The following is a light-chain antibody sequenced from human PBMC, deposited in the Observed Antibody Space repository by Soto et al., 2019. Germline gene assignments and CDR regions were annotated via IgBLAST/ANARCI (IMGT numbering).Light chain of an antibody. CDR3: SSYTSSSTLV. V-gene: IGLV2-14*01. Sequence: QSVLTQPASVSGSPGQSITISCTGTSSDVGGYNYVSWYQQHPGKAPKLMIYDVSNRPSGVSNRFSGSKSGNTASLTIFGLQAEDEADYYCSSYTSSSTLVFGTGTKVT. CDR2: DVS. CDR1: SSDVGGYNY. J-gene: IGLJ1*01.